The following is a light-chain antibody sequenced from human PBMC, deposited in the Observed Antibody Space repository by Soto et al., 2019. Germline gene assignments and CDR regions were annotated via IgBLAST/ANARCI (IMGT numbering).Light chain of an antibody. J-gene: IGKJ5*01. CDR2: AAS. CDR3: QQSYNSPLT. CDR1: QAISNY. V-gene: IGKV1-39*01. Sequence: DIQMTQSPSFLSASVGYRVTITCRASQAISNYLNWYQQKPGKAPNLLIYAASRLQSGVPSRCSGSGSGTDFTLTINSLQPEDFATYYCQQSYNSPLTFGQGTRLEIK.